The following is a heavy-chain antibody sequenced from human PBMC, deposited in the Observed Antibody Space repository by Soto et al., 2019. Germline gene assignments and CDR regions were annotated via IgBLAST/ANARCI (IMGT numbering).Heavy chain of an antibody. D-gene: IGHD3-3*01. V-gene: IGHV3-23*01. CDR1: GFTFSSYA. J-gene: IGHJ4*02. CDR3: AKWSRVFFDVLRFLEWDY. CDR2: ISGSGGST. Sequence: EVQLLESGGGLVQPGGSLRLSCAASGFTFSSYAMSWVRQAPGKGLEWVSAISGSGGSTYYADSVKGRFTISRDNSKNTLYLQMNSLRAEDTAVYYCAKWSRVFFDVLRFLEWDYWGQGTLVTVSS.